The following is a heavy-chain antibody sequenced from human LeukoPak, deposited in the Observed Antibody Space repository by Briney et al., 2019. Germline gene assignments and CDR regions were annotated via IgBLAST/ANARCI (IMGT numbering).Heavy chain of an antibody. CDR3: ARENQDCSSTSCSNWFDP. CDR1: GGSISSYY. D-gene: IGHD2-2*01. V-gene: IGHV4-59*01. J-gene: IGHJ5*02. CDR2: IYYSGST. Sequence: SETLSLTCTVSGGSISSYYWSWIRQPPGKGLEWIGYIYYSGSTNYNHSLKSRVTISVDTSKNQFSLKLSSVTAADTAVYYCARENQDCSSTSCSNWFDPWGQGTLVTVSS.